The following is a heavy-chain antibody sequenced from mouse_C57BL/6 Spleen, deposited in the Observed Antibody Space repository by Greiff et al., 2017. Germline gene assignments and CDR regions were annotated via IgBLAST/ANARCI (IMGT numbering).Heavy chain of an antibody. V-gene: IGHV5-9*04. Sequence: EVKLVESGGGLVKPGGSLKLSCAASGFTFSSYTMSWVRQTPEKRLEWVATISGGGGNTYYPDSVKGRFTISRDNAKNTLYLQMSSLRSEDTAVYYCASGNWDVSGVWFAYWGQGTLVTVSA. CDR2: ISGGGGNT. J-gene: IGHJ3*01. D-gene: IGHD4-1*01. CDR1: GFTFSSYT. CDR3: ASGNWDVSGVWFAY.